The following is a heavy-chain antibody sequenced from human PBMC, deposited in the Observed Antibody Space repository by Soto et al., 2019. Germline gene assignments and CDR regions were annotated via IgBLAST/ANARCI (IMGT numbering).Heavy chain of an antibody. CDR3: ARQGSGYDGSATDYYYYYYYMEV. CDR2: IYYSGST. V-gene: IGHV4-59*08. Sequence: PSETLSLTCTVSGGPISSYYWSWIRQPPGKGLEWIGYIYYSGSTNYNPSLKSRVTISVDTSKNQFSLKLSSVTAADTAVYYCARQGSGYDGSATDYYYYYYYMEVWGKGTTVTVSS. J-gene: IGHJ6*03. D-gene: IGHD5-12*01. CDR1: GGPISSYY.